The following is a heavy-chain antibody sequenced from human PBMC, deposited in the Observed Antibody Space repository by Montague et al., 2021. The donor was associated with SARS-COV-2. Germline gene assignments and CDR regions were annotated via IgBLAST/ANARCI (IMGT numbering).Heavy chain of an antibody. J-gene: IGHJ3*02. V-gene: IGHV4-34*01. Sequence: SETLSLTCAISGDSFSNDYWSRLGQPPAEGREWLGEVNQRGTTIYNPSAKSGVTTSEDTSKNQFYLRLNSVTAADTAVYYCARGRGPVVVPGAGPAGGAFDMWGQGRMVTVSS. CDR2: VNQRGTT. CDR1: GDSFSNDY. CDR3: ARGRGPVVVPGAGPAGGAFDM. D-gene: IGHD2-2*01.